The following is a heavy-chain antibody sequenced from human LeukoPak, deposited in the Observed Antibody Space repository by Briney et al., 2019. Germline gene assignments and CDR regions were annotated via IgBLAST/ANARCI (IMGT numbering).Heavy chain of an antibody. CDR2: IKPATGVT. D-gene: IGHD7-27*01. Sequence: ASVKVSCKASGYTFTGHYMHWVRQAPGQGLEWMGWIKPATGVTYYAQNFQGRFTMTTDTSISTVYMELSSLRSDDTAVYCCARDNNWGPDYWGQGTLVTVSS. CDR1: GYTFTGHY. V-gene: IGHV1-2*02. CDR3: ARDNNWGPDY. J-gene: IGHJ4*02.